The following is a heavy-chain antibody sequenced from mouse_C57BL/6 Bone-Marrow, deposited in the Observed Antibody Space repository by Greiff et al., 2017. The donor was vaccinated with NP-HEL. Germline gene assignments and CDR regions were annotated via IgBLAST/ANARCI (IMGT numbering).Heavy chain of an antibody. V-gene: IGHV5-16*01. CDR2: INYDGSST. D-gene: IGHD2-4*01. Sequence: EVQLVESEGGLVQPGSSMKLSCTASGFTFSDYYMAWVRQVPEKGLEWVANINYDGSSTYYLDSLKSRFIISRDNAKNILYLQMSSLKSEDTATYSCASGIYYDNEYYYAMDYWGQGTSVTVSS. CDR3: ASGIYYDNEYYYAMDY. J-gene: IGHJ4*01. CDR1: GFTFSDYY.